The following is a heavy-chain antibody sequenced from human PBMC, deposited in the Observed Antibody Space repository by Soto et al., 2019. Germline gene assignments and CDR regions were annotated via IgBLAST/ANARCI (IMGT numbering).Heavy chain of an antibody. J-gene: IGHJ4*02. V-gene: IGHV3-30*18. D-gene: IGHD2-2*01. CDR2: ISYDGSNK. CDR1: GFTFSTSG. Sequence: QVQLVESGGGVVQPGRSLRLSCAASGFTFSTSGMHWVRQAPGKGLEWVAVISYDGSNKSYADSVKGRFTISRDNSKNTRYLQMNSLRAEDTAIYYCAKGSWCSSTSCYSLYFDDWGQGTLVTVSS. CDR3: AKGSWCSSTSCYSLYFDD.